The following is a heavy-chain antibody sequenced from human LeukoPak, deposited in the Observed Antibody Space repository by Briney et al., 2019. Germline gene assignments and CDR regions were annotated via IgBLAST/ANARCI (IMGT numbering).Heavy chain of an antibody. Sequence: GASVKVSCKASGYTFTSYGISWVRQAPGQGLEWMGWISAYNGNTNYAQKLQGRVTMTTDTSTSTAYMELRSLRSDDTAVYYCARDEWGYGGKDSFDYWGQGTLVTVSS. J-gene: IGHJ4*02. CDR1: GYTFTSYG. CDR2: ISAYNGNT. CDR3: ARDEWGYGGKDSFDY. V-gene: IGHV1-18*01. D-gene: IGHD4-23*01.